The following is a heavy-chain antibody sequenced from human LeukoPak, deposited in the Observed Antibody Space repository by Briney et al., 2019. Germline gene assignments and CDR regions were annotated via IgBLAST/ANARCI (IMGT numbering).Heavy chain of an antibody. Sequence: PSETLSLTCAVYGGSFSGYYWSWIRQPPGKGLEWIGEINHSGSTNYNPSLKSRVTISVDTSKNQFSLKLSSVTAADTAVYYCARGPVDRGYGYKVIRYYYMDVWGKGTTVTVSS. CDR1: GGSFSGYY. CDR3: ARGPVDRGYGYKVIRYYYMDV. J-gene: IGHJ6*03. D-gene: IGHD5-18*01. V-gene: IGHV4-34*01. CDR2: INHSGST.